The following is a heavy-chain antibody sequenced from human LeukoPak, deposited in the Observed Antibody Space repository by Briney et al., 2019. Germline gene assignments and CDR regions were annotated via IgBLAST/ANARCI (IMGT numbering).Heavy chain of an antibody. CDR1: GFTFSSYS. V-gene: IGHV3-21*01. Sequence: KPGGSLRLSCAASGFTFSSYSMNWVRQAPGKGLEWVSSISSSSSYIYYADSVKGRFTISRDNAKNSLYLQMNSLRAEDTAVYYCARDSATMVRGVIQGMDVWGQGTTVTVSS. J-gene: IGHJ6*02. CDR2: ISSSSSYI. CDR3: ARDSATMVRGVIQGMDV. D-gene: IGHD3-10*01.